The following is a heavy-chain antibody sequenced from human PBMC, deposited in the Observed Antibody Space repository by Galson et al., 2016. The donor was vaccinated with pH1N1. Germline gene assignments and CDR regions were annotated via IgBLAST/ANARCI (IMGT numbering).Heavy chain of an antibody. CDR3: ARGAVMNAFAD. J-gene: IGHJ3*01. D-gene: IGHD3-16*01. CDR1: GYTFTSFG. Sequence: SVKVSCKASGYTFTSFGITWVRQAPGQGLEWMGWINAHNGHTDYAQRLQGRVAMTTDTSTSTAYMELRSLRSDDTAVYFCARGAVMNAFADWVQGTMVTVSS. V-gene: IGHV1-18*01. CDR2: INAHNGHT.